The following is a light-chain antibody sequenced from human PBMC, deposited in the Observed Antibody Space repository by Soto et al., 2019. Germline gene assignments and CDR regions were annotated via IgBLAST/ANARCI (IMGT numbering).Light chain of an antibody. CDR1: QSVSNY. V-gene: IGKV3-11*01. Sequence: EIVLTQSPATLSLSPGERATLSCRASQSVSNYLGWYQQRPGQAPRLLIYDASERATSIPARFSGSGSGTDFTLTINSLEPEDFAVYYCQHRYNWPPAFGQGTRLEIK. J-gene: IGKJ5*01. CDR2: DAS. CDR3: QHRYNWPPA.